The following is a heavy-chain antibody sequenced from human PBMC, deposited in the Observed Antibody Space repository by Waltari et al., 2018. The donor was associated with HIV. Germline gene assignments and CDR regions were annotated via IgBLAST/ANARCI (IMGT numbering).Heavy chain of an antibody. CDR1: GYTFTGYY. V-gene: IGHV1-2*02. J-gene: IGHJ6*02. CDR3: ARDYYDFWSGPRYYYYGMDV. Sequence: QVQLVQSGAEVKKPGASVKVSCKASGYTFTGYYMHWVRPAPGQGLEWMGWIIPHSGGTNYAQRFQGRVTMTRDTSISTAYMELSRLRSDDTAVYYCARDYYDFWSGPRYYYYGMDVWGQGTTVTVSS. D-gene: IGHD3-3*01. CDR2: IIPHSGGT.